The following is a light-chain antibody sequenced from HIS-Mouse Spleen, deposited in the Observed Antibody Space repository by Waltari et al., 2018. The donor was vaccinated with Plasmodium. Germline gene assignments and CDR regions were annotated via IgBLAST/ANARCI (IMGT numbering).Light chain of an antibody. CDR2: DAS. CDR3: QQYDNLPYT. V-gene: IGKV1-33*01. J-gene: IGKJ2*01. CDR1: QDISNY. Sequence: IQMTQSPSSLSASVGDRVTITCQASQDISNYLNWYQQKPGKAPKLLIYDASNLETGVPSRFSGSGSGTDFTSTISSLQPEDIASYYCQQYDNLPYTFGQGTKLEIK.